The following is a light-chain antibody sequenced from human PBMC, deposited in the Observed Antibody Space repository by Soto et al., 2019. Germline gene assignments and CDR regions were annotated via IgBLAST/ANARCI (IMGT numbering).Light chain of an antibody. J-gene: IGLJ1*01. CDR3: SAWDDSLKGYV. Sequence: QSALTQPRSVSGSPGQSVTISCTGTSSDVGGYNYVSWYQQHPGKAPKLMIYDVTKRPSGVPDRFSGSKSDNTASLTISGLQAEDEAEYHCSAWDDSLKGYVFGTGTKVTVL. CDR1: SSDVGGYNY. V-gene: IGLV2-11*01. CDR2: DVT.